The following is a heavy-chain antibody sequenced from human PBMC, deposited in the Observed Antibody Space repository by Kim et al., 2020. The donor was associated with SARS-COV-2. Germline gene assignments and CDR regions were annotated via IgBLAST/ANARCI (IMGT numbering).Heavy chain of an antibody. D-gene: IGHD3-22*01. CDR3: ARLAAPGYYDSSGYCLGY. CDR1: GYTFTGYY. V-gene: IGHV1-2*02. J-gene: IGHJ4*02. Sequence: ASVKVSCKASGYTFTGYYMHWVRQAPGQGLEWMGWINPNSGGTNYAQKFQGRVTMTRDTSISTAYMELSRLRSDDTAVYYCARLAAPGYYDSSGYCLGYWGQGTLVTVSS. CDR2: INPNSGGT.